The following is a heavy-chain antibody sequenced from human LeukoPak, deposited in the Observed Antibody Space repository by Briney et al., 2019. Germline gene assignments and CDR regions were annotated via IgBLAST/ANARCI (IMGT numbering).Heavy chain of an antibody. CDR1: GYTFTSYY. J-gene: IGHJ4*02. CDR2: INPSGGST. D-gene: IGHD1-26*01. Sequence: ASVKVSCKASGYTFTSYYMHWVRQAPGQGLEWMGIINPSGGSTSYAQKFQGRVTMTRDMSTSTVYMELSSLRSEDTAVYYCARPDLDQLLLDYWGQGTLVTVSS. V-gene: IGHV1-46*01. CDR3: ARPDLDQLLLDY.